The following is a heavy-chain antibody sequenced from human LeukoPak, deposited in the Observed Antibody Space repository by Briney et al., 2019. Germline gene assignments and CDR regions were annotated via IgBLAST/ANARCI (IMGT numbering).Heavy chain of an antibody. CDR1: GGSISSYY. CDR2: IYYSGST. CDR3: ARDGSQGYCSGGSCFYNGMDV. V-gene: IGHV4-59*01. J-gene: IGHJ6*02. D-gene: IGHD2-15*01. Sequence: SETPSLTCTVSGGSISSYYWSWIRQPPGKGLEWIGYIYYSGSTNYNPSLKSRVAISVDTSKNQFSLKLSSVTAADTAVYYCARDGSQGYCSGGSCFYNGMDVWGQGTTVTVSS.